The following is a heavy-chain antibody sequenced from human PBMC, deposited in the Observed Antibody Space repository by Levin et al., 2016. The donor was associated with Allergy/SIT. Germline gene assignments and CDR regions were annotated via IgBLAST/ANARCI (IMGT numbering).Heavy chain of an antibody. Sequence: GGSLRLSCAASGFTFSSYSMNWVRQAPGKGLEWVSSISSSSSYIYYADSVKGRFTISRDNAKNSLYLQMNSLRAEDTAVYYCARYDYVWGSPPEGSGYYYGMDVWGQGTTVTVSS. CDR1: GFTFSSYS. V-gene: IGHV3-21*01. CDR3: ARYDYVWGSPPEGSGYYYGMDV. CDR2: ISSSSSYI. D-gene: IGHD3-16*01. J-gene: IGHJ6*02.